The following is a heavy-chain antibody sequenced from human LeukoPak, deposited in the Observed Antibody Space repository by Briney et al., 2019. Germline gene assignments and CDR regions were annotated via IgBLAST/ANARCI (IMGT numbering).Heavy chain of an antibody. CDR2: ISSSGSTI. Sequence: GGSLRLSCAASGFTFSSYEMNWVRQAPGKGLEWVSYISSSGSTIYYADSVKGRFTISRDNAKNLLYLQMNSLRAEDTAVYYCARDHSYYYGSGSYEDYWGQGTLVTVSS. V-gene: IGHV3-48*03. D-gene: IGHD3-10*01. CDR3: ARDHSYYYGSGSYEDY. CDR1: GFTFSSYE. J-gene: IGHJ4*02.